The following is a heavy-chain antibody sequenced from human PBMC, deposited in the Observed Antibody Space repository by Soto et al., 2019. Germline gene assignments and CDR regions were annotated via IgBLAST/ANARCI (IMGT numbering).Heavy chain of an antibody. J-gene: IGHJ3*02. CDR3: ARGLGDCGGDCYPPYHDACDI. Sequence: QVQLVQSGAEVKKPGSSVKVSCKASGGTFSSYAISWVRQAPGQGLEWMGGIIPIFGTANYAQKFQGRVTSPADESTSTAYMERSSRRSEDTAVYYWARGLGDCGGDCYPPYHDACDIWGQGTMVTVSS. V-gene: IGHV1-69*01. CDR1: GGTFSSYA. CDR2: IIPIFGTA. D-gene: IGHD2-21*02.